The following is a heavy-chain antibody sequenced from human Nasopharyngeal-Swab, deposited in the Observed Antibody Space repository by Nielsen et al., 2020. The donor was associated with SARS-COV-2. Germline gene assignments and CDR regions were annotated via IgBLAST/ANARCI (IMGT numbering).Heavy chain of an antibody. CDR2: IYHSGST. J-gene: IGHJ4*02. D-gene: IGHD5-18*01. CDR3: ARRSGYSYGYALDN. V-gene: IGHV4-38-2*01. Sequence: WVRQPPVMGLEWIASIYHSGSTYYNPSLRSRVTILVDTSKNQFSLKLYSVTAADTAIYYCARRSGYSYGYALDNWGPGTLVTVSS.